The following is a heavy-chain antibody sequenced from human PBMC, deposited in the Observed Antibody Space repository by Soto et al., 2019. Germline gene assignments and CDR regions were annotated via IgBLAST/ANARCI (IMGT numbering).Heavy chain of an antibody. J-gene: IGHJ4*02. Sequence: QITLKESGPTLVKPTQTLTLTCTFSGFSLSTSGVGVGWIHQPPGKALEWLALIYWDDDKRYSPSLKSRLTITKDTSKNQVVLTMTNMDPVDTATYYCARADYGDIVFEYWGQGTLVTVSS. CDR3: ARADYGDIVFEY. CDR2: IYWDDDK. D-gene: IGHD4-17*01. CDR1: GFSLSTSGVG. V-gene: IGHV2-5*02.